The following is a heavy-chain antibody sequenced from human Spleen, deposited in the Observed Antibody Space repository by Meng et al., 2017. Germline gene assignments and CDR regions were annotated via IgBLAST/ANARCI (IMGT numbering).Heavy chain of an antibody. CDR1: GFTFSSYA. J-gene: IGHJ6*02. V-gene: IGHV3-30*01. D-gene: IGHD3-3*01. CDR3: ARDHRSGYHNYYYNYGLDV. Sequence: GGSLRLSCAASGFTFSSYAMHWVRQAPGKGLEWVAVISYDGSNKYYADSVKGRFTISRDNSKNTLYLQMNSLRAEDTAVYYCARDHRSGYHNYYYNYGLDVWGQGTTVTVSS. CDR2: ISYDGSNK.